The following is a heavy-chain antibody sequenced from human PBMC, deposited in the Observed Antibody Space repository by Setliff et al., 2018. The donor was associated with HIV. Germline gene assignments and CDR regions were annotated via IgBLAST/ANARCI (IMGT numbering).Heavy chain of an antibody. Sequence: SETLSLTCAVYGGSFSGYYWSWIRQPPGKGLEWIGEINHSGSTNYNPSLRSRITMSIDTSKNHFSLKLTSVTAADTAVYYCARVWLHFGDDIPRFDPWGQGILVTVSS. CDR1: GGSFSGYY. CDR3: ARVWLHFGDDIPRFDP. J-gene: IGHJ5*02. D-gene: IGHD4-17*01. CDR2: INHSGST. V-gene: IGHV4-34*10.